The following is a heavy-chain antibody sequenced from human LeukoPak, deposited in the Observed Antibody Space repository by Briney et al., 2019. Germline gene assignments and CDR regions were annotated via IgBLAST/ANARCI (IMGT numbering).Heavy chain of an antibody. V-gene: IGHV1-18*01. CDR3: ARDFAWGSGGAPIDDNWLDP. D-gene: IGHD7-27*01. Sequence: ASVKVSCKASGYIFSNYGISWVRQAPGHGLEWMGWISGHSGNTNYAQKFQDRVTMTTDTSTSTAYMELRSLRFDDTAIYYCARDFAWGSGGAPIDDNWLDPWGQGILVTVSS. J-gene: IGHJ5*02. CDR2: ISGHSGNT. CDR1: GYIFSNYG.